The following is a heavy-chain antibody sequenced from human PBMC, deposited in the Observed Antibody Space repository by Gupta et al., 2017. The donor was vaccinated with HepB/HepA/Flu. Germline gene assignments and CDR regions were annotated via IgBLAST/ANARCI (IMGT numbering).Heavy chain of an antibody. D-gene: IGHD6-13*01. CDR2: ISWNSGSI. CDR3: ARYXAAAGTALDAFDI. V-gene: IGHV3-9*01. CDR1: GFTFDDYA. J-gene: IGHJ3*02. Sequence: EVQLVESGGGLVQPGRSLRLSCAASGFTFDDYAMHWVRQAPGKGLEWVSGISWNSGSIGYADSVKGRFTISRDNAKNSWYLQRNSMRAEETXVXYCARYXAAAGTALDAFDIWGQGTMVTVSS.